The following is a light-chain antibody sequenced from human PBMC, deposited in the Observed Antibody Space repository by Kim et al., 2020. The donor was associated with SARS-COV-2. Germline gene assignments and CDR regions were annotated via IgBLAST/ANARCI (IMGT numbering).Light chain of an antibody. J-gene: IGKJ1*01. Sequence: LSPGERANLSCRASQSVSSYLAWYQQKPGQAPRLLIYDASNRATGIPARFSGSGSGTDFTLTISSLEPEDFAVYYCQQRSNWPGTFGQGTKVDIK. CDR3: QQRSNWPGT. CDR1: QSVSSY. V-gene: IGKV3-11*01. CDR2: DAS.